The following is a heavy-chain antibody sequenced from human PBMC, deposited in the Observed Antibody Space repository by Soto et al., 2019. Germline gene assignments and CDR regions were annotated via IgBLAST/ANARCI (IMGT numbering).Heavy chain of an antibody. Sequence: EVQLVESGGGLVQPGGSLRLSCAASGFTFSSYWMSWVRQAPGKGLEWVANIKQDGSEKYYVDSVKGRFTISRDNAKNSLYLQMNSLRVEDTAVYYCARDRHWGATDAYYFDYWGQGTLVTVSS. CDR3: ARDRHWGATDAYYFDY. CDR2: IKQDGSEK. J-gene: IGHJ4*02. V-gene: IGHV3-7*05. D-gene: IGHD1-26*01. CDR1: GFTFSSYW.